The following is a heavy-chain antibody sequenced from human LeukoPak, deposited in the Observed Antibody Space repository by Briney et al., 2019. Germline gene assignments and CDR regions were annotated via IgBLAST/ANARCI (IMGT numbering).Heavy chain of an antibody. D-gene: IGHD6-19*01. CDR1: GFTFSSYG. CDR3: AKDDLQWLGTYFDY. J-gene: IGHJ4*02. V-gene: IGHV3-30*18. Sequence: AGGSLRLSCAASGFTFSSYGMHRVRQAPGKGLEWVAVISYDGSNKYYADSVKGRFTISRDNSKNTLYLQMNSLRAEDTAVYYCAKDDLQWLGTYFDYWGQGTLVTVSS. CDR2: ISYDGSNK.